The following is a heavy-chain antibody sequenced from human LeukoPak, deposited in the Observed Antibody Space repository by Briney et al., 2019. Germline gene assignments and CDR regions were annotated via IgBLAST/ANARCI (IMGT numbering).Heavy chain of an antibody. D-gene: IGHD3-3*01. V-gene: IGHV4-61*02. CDR2: IYTSGST. J-gene: IGHJ3*02. Sequence: PSETLSLTCTVSGGSISSGSYYWSWIRQPAGKGLEWIGRIYTSGSTNYNPSLKSRVTISVDTSKNQFSLRLSSVTAADTAVYYCAREGGYDSDAFDIWGQGTMVTVSS. CDR1: GGSISSGSYY. CDR3: AREGGYDSDAFDI.